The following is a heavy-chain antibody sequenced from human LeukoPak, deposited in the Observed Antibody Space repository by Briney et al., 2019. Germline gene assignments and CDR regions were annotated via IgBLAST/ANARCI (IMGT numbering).Heavy chain of an antibody. Sequence: SETLSLTCTVSGVSISSSNSYWGWIRQPPGKGLEWIGRIYTSGSTNYNPSLKSRVTMSVDTSKNQFSLKLSSVTAADTAVYYCARAFPSCYFCAFDIWGQGTMVTVSS. V-gene: IGHV4-61*05. CDR3: ARAFPSCYFCAFDI. D-gene: IGHD2-2*01. J-gene: IGHJ3*02. CDR2: IYTSGST. CDR1: GVSISSSNSY.